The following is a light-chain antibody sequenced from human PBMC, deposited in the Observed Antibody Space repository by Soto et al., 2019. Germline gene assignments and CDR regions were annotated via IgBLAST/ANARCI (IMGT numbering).Light chain of an antibody. CDR3: QQSHSIPYT. CDR1: QTISSY. Sequence: DIQMTQSPSSLSASVGDRVTITCRASQTISSYLNWYQQKPGKAPKLLIYAASSLQSGVPSRFSGSGSATDFTLTISSLQPEDFATYCCQQSHSIPYTFGQGTKLEIK. CDR2: AAS. V-gene: IGKV1-39*01. J-gene: IGKJ2*01.